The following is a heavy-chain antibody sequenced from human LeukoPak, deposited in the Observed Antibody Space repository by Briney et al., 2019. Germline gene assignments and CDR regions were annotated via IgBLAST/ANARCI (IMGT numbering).Heavy chain of an antibody. CDR3: ARVGEGDSSGYLDY. CDR1: GYTFTSYG. J-gene: IGHJ4*02. CDR2: ISAYNGNT. D-gene: IGHD3-22*01. V-gene: IGHV1-18*01. Sequence: ASVKVSCKASGYTFTSYGISWVRQAPGQGLEWMGWISAYNGNTNYAQKLQGRVTMTTDTSTSTAYMELRSPRSDDTAVYYCARVGEGDSSGYLDYWGQGTLVTVSS.